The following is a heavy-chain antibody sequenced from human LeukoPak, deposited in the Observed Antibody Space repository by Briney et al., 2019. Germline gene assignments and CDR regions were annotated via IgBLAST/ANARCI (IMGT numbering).Heavy chain of an antibody. J-gene: IGHJ4*02. Sequence: GGSLRLSCAASGFTFDDYAMHWVRQAPGKGLEWVPLISGDGGSTYYADSVKGRFTISRDNSKNSLYLQMNSLRTEDTALYYCAKDRSGTTGFDYWGQGTLVTVSS. CDR1: GFTFDDYA. CDR2: ISGDGGST. CDR3: AKDRSGTTGFDY. V-gene: IGHV3-43*02. D-gene: IGHD1-7*01.